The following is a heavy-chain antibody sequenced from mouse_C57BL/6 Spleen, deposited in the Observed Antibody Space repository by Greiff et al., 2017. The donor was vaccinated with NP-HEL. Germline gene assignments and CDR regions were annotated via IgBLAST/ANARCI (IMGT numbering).Heavy chain of an antibody. J-gene: IGHJ4*01. Sequence: QVQLQQPGAELVKPGASVKLSCKASGYNFTSYWMQWVKQRPGQGLEWIGEIDPSDSYTNYNQKFKGKATLTVDTSSSTAYMQLSSLTSEDSAVYYCARGNYGSSYYAMDYWGQGTSVTVSS. V-gene: IGHV1-50*01. D-gene: IGHD1-1*01. CDR3: ARGNYGSSYYAMDY. CDR1: GYNFTSYW. CDR2: IDPSDSYT.